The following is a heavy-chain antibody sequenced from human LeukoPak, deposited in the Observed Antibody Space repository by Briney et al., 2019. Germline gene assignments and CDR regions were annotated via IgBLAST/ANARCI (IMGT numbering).Heavy chain of an antibody. J-gene: IGHJ4*02. Sequence: GGPLRLSCAVSGFTVSGNYMSWVRQAPGKGLEWVSGINWNGGSTGYADSVKGRFTISRDNAKNSLYLQMNSLRAEDTALYYCARKGAALDYWGQGTLVTVSS. D-gene: IGHD6-25*01. CDR1: GFTVSGNY. V-gene: IGHV3-20*04. CDR3: ARKGAALDY. CDR2: INWNGGST.